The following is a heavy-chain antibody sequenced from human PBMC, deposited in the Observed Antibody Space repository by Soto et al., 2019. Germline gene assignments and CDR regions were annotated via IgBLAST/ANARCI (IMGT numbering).Heavy chain of an antibody. CDR2: IYSGGNT. Sequence: PGGSLRLSCAASGFTVSSNYMSWVRQAPGKGLEWVSVIYSGGNTYYADSVKGRFTISRDISKNTLFLQMNSLRAEDTAVYYCAREIVTTGEYYFDSWGLGTLVTVPQ. CDR1: GFTVSSNY. V-gene: IGHV3-66*01. CDR3: AREIVTTGEYYFDS. D-gene: IGHD1-1*01. J-gene: IGHJ4*02.